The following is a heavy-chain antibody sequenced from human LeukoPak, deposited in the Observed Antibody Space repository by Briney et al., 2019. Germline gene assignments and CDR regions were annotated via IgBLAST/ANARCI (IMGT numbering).Heavy chain of an antibody. CDR3: ARAQGSYYLYYFDY. J-gene: IGHJ4*02. CDR1: GFTFSSYW. V-gene: IGHV3-7*01. D-gene: IGHD3-10*01. Sequence: SEGSLRLSCAASGFTFSSYWMSWVRQAPGKGLEWVANIKQDGSEKYYVDSVKGRFTISRDNAKNSLYLQMNSLRAEDTAVYYCARAQGSYYLYYFDYWGQGTLVTVSS. CDR2: IKQDGSEK.